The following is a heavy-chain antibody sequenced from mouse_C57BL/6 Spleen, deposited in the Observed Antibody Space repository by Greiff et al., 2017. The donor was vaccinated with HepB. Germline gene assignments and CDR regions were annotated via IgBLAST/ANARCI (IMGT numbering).Heavy chain of an antibody. Sequence: QVHVKQSGAELARPGASVKLSCKASGYTFTSYGISWVKQRTGQGLEWIGEIYPRSGNTYYNEKFKGKATLTADKSSSTAYMELRSLTSEDSAVYFCARFYYGSSSSYWYFDVWGTGTTVTVSS. V-gene: IGHV1-81*01. J-gene: IGHJ1*03. CDR1: GYTFTSYG. CDR2: IYPRSGNT. D-gene: IGHD1-1*01. CDR3: ARFYYGSSSSYWYFDV.